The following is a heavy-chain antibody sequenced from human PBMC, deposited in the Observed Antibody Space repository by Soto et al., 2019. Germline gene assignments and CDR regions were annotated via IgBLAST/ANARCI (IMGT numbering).Heavy chain of an antibody. CDR3: ARGGYCSGGSCYYFDY. CDR1: GFTVSSNY. Sequence: GGSLRLSCAASGFTVSSNYMSWVRQAPGKGLEWVSVIYSAGSTYYADSVKGRFTISRHNSKNTLYLQMNSLRAEDTAVYYCARGGYCSGGSCYYFDYWGQGTLVTVSS. D-gene: IGHD2-15*01. CDR2: IYSAGST. J-gene: IGHJ4*02. V-gene: IGHV3-53*04.